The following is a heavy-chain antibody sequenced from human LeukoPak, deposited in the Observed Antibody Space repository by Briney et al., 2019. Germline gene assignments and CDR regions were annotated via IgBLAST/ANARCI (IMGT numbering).Heavy chain of an antibody. J-gene: IGHJ4*02. Sequence: PGGSLRLSCAASGFTFNNFAMSWVRQAPGKGLEWVSAISGSGGSTYYADSVKGRFTISRDNSKNTLYLQLNSLRAEDTAVYYCAKTPRSGSRLEFFDYWGQGTLVTVSS. CDR3: AKTPRSGSRLEFFDY. CDR1: GFTFNNFA. V-gene: IGHV3-23*01. D-gene: IGHD3-10*01. CDR2: ISGSGGST.